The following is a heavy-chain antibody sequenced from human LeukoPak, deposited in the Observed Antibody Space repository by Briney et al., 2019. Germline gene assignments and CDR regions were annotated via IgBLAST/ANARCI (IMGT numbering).Heavy chain of an antibody. Sequence: GGSLRLSCAASGFTFSSYRMQWVREAPGKRLVWVSRINSDGSSTSYADSVKGRFTISRDNAKNTLYLQMNSLRAEDTAVYYCASAYYSDTRGFDYWGQGTLVTVSS. V-gene: IGHV3-74*01. CDR3: ASAYYSDTRGFDY. CDR1: GFTFSSYR. CDR2: INSDGSST. D-gene: IGHD3-22*01. J-gene: IGHJ4*02.